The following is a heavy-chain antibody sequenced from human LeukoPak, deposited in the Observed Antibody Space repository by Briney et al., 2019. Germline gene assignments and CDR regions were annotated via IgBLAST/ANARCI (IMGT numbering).Heavy chain of an antibody. V-gene: IGHV1-69*13. CDR2: IIPIFGTA. CDR1: GGTFISYA. CDR3: ARDRSIPDYYYYGMDV. D-gene: IGHD6-6*01. Sequence: SVKVSCKASGGTFISYAISWVRQAPGQGLEWMGGIIPIFGTANYAQKFQGRVTITADESASTAYMELSSLRSEDTAVYYCARDRSIPDYYYYGMDVWGQGTTVTVSS. J-gene: IGHJ6*02.